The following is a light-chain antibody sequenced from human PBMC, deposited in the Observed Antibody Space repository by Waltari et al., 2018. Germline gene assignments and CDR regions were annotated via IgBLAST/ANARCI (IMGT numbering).Light chain of an antibody. CDR3: QQYNNWPPGT. J-gene: IGKJ1*01. Sequence: TVVTQSPVTLSVSPGERATLSCRTTQSIGSSLAWYQQKPGQAPRLLIYHASPRATGIPARFSGSGSETEFTLTISSLQSEDFAVYYCQQYNNWPPGTFGQGTKVEV. V-gene: IGKV3-15*01. CDR2: HAS. CDR1: QSIGSS.